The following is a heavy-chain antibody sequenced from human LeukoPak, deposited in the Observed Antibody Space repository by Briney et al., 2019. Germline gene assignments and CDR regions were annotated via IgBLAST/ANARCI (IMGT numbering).Heavy chain of an antibody. J-gene: IGHJ3*02. CDR2: INPSDGST. CDR1: GYTFTRYY. CDR3: ARIRDGYNDAYDI. Sequence: ASVKVSCKASGYTFTRYYIHWARQAPGQGLEWMGIINPSDGSTRDAQKFQGRVTMTTDTSTSTVYMDLSSLRSEDTAVYYCARIRDGYNDAYDIWGQGTMVTVSS. D-gene: IGHD5-24*01. V-gene: IGHV1-46*01.